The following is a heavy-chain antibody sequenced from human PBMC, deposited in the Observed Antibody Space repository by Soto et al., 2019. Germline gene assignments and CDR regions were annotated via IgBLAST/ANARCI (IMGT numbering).Heavy chain of an antibody. CDR1: GYTFTSYG. CDR2: ISPYSGNT. V-gene: IGHV1-18*01. CDR3: ARADVDTAMAAYYYYGMDV. Sequence: ASVTVSCKASGYTFTSYGISWVRQAPGQGLEWMGWISPYSGNTNYAQKLQGWVTMTTDTSISTAYMELSRLRSDDTAVYYCARADVDTAMAAYYYYGMDVWGQGTTVTVSS. J-gene: IGHJ6*02. D-gene: IGHD5-18*01.